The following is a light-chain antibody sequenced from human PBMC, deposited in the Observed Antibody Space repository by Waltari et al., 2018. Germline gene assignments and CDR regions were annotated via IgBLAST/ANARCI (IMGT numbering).Light chain of an antibody. CDR2: AAS. CDR1: QGIGSY. J-gene: IGKJ3*01. Sequence: CRASQGIGSYLAWDQQKPGKAPKLLIYAASTLKNAVPSRFSGSGFGTDFTLTISSLQPEDFATYYCQQSNSYPFTFGPGTKVDIK. CDR3: QQSNSYPFT. V-gene: IGKV1-9*01.